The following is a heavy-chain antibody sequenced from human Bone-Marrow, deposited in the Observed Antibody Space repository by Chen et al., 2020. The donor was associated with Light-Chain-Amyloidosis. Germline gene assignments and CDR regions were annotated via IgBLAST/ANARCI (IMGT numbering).Heavy chain of an antibody. V-gene: IGHV5-51*01. CDR3: ARRRDGYNFDY. CDR1: GYTFPNYW. D-gene: IGHD5-12*01. J-gene: IGHJ4*02. CDR2: SYPDDSDA. Sequence: EVQLEQSGPEVKKPGESLKISCKGSGYTFPNYWIGWVRQMPGKGLEWMGVSYPDDSDARYNPSFEGQVTISADKSITTAYLQWRSLKASDTAMYYCARRRDGYNFDYWGQGTLVTVSS.